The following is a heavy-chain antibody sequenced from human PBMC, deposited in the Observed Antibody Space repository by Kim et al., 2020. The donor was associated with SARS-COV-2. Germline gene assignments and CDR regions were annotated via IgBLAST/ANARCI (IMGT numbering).Heavy chain of an antibody. Sequence: GGSLRLSCVASGFTFSSYPMAWVRQTPGKGLVWVSSISGSGGTTYYADSVKGRFTNSRDNSKNTLYLQMNSLRVEDTALYYCAKSGRHGDNLNCFDPWGQGTLVTVSS. CDR2: ISGSGGTT. D-gene: IGHD4-17*01. CDR3: AKSGRHGDNLNCFDP. J-gene: IGHJ5*02. V-gene: IGHV3-23*01. CDR1: GFTFSSYP.